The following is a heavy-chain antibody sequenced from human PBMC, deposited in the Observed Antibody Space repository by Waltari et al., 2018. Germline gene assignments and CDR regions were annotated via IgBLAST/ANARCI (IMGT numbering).Heavy chain of an antibody. Sequence: QVQLQESGPGLVKPSETLSLTCAVSGYSISSGYSWGWLRQPPGKGLAWIGSIHHSGSTYYNPSLKSRVTISVDTSKNQFSLKLSSVTAADTAVYYCARGETEYSSSYGSDVNWFDPWGQGTLVTVSS. J-gene: IGHJ5*02. V-gene: IGHV4-38-2*01. CDR1: GYSISSGYS. CDR3: ARGETEYSSSYGSDVNWFDP. CDR2: IHHSGST. D-gene: IGHD6-6*01.